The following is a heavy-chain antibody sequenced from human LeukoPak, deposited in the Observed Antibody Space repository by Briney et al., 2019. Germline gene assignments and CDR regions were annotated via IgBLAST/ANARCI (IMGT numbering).Heavy chain of an antibody. CDR1: GGSFSDYY. CDR2: INYGGST. V-gene: IGHV4-34*01. CDR3: ARVYDSNRSGYFDY. J-gene: IGHJ4*02. Sequence: GTLSLTCAVYGGSFSDYYWNWIRQPPGKGLEWIGEINYGGSTHYNPSLKSRVTISVDTSKNQFSLKLSSVTAADTAVYYCARVYDSNRSGYFDYWGQGTLVTVSS. D-gene: IGHD3-22*01.